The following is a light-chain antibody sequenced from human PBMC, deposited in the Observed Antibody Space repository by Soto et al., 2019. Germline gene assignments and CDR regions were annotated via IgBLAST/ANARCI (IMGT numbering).Light chain of an antibody. CDR3: SSYAGSSNV. CDR1: SIDVGGYNY. V-gene: IGLV2-8*01. CDR2: EVN. J-gene: IGLJ1*01. Sequence: QSALTQPPSASGSPGQSVAISCPGTSIDVGGYNYVSWYQQHPGKAPKLMIYEVNKRPSGVPDRFSGSKSGNTASLTVSGLQAEDEADYYCSSYAGSSNVFGTGTKLTVL.